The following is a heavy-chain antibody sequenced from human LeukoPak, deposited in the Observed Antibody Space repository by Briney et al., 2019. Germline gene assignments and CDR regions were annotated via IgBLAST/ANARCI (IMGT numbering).Heavy chain of an antibody. D-gene: IGHD2/OR15-2a*01. CDR1: GFTFSPYW. V-gene: IGHV3-74*01. CDR2: TNPDGTTT. CDR3: ARGTALQDY. J-gene: IGHJ4*02. Sequence: PGGSLRLSCAASGFTFSPYWMHWVRQAPGKGLVWVSHTNPDGTTTSYADSVKGRFTISRDDAQNTLYLQMNSLRAEDTAVYYCARGTALQDYWGQGTLVTVSS.